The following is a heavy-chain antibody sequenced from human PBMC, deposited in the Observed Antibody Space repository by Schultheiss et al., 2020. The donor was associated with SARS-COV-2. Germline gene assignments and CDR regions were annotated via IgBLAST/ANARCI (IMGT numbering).Heavy chain of an antibody. CDR2: IYYSGST. CDR3: ARAGPTVTTPVGY. CDR1: GGSISSGGYY. Sequence: SETLSLTCTVSGGSISSGGYYWSWIRQPPGKGLEWIGYIYYSGSTNYNPSLKSRVTISVDTSKNQFSLKLSSVTAADTAVYYCARAGPTVTTPVGYWGQGTLVTVSS. V-gene: IGHV4-61*08. D-gene: IGHD4-17*01. J-gene: IGHJ4*02.